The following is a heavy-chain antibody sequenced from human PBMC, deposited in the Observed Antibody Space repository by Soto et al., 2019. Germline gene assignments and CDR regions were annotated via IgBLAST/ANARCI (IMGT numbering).Heavy chain of an antibody. V-gene: IGHV4-59*01. CDR3: AGGSLPYYYDSSGYYDY. CDR1: GGSISSYY. CDR2: IYYSGST. J-gene: IGHJ4*02. Sequence: PSETLSLTCTVSGGSISSYYWSWIRQPPGKGLEWIGYIYYSGSTNYNPSLKSRVTISVDTSKNQFSLKLSSVTAADTAVYYCAGGSLPYYYDSSGYYDYWGQGTLVTVSS. D-gene: IGHD3-22*01.